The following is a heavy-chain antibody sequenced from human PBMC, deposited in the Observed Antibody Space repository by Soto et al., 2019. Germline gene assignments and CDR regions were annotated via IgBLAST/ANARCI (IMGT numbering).Heavy chain of an antibody. D-gene: IGHD2-8*02. J-gene: IGHJ5*02. CDR2: VSPKSGGT. V-gene: IGHV1-2*02. CDR1: GYNFSDYY. Sequence: QVQLVQSAAEVKKPGASVMVSCKASGYNFSDYYIHWVRQAPGQGLEWLGWVSPKSGGTNYAQKFKGRVTMTRDTSSNTVYMDLSGLKSDDTAVFYCAREISGGGTLNWFDPWGQGTLVTVSS. CDR3: AREISGGGTLNWFDP.